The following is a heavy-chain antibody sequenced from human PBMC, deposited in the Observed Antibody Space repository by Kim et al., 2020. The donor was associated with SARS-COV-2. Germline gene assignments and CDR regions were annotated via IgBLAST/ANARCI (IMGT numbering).Heavy chain of an antibody. V-gene: IGHV1-3*01. Sequence: KNSQNFQGRVTLTRDTSASTSDMELSSLRSEDTAVFYCARGTTAGWFDLWGQGTLVTVSS. J-gene: IGHJ5*02. CDR3: ARGTTAGWFDL. D-gene: IGHD1-1*01.